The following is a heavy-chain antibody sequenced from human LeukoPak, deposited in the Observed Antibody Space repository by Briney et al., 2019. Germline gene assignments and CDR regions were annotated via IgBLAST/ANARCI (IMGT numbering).Heavy chain of an antibody. CDR3: TTTCSGANCYMIGAYFEN. CDR1: AYMLPEVS. CDR2: FDPDHGER. V-gene: IGHV1-24*01. Sequence: GASVKVSCNVSAYMLPEVSMYWVRQPPGKGLEWIGGFDPDHGERSYAQKFQGRVSMTEDTSTDTAYMELSSLRSEDTAIYYCTTTCSGANCYMIGAYFENWGQGTLVTVSS. J-gene: IGHJ4*02. D-gene: IGHD2-2*02.